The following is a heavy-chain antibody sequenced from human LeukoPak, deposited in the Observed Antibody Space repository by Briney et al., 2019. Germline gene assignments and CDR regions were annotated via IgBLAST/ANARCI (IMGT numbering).Heavy chain of an antibody. V-gene: IGHV6-1*01. J-gene: IGHJ4*02. CDR1: GDSVSSNSAA. Sequence: SQTLSLTCAISGDSVSSNSAAWNWIRQSPSRGLEWLGRTYYRSKWYNDYAVSVKSRITINPDTSENQFSLQLNSVTPEDTAVYYCARAESYNSSGWYGVDYWGQGTLVTVSS. D-gene: IGHD6-19*01. CDR2: TYYRSKWYN. CDR3: ARAESYNSSGWYGVDY.